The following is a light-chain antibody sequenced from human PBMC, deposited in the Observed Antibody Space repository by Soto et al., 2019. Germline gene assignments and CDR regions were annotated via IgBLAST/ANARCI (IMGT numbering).Light chain of an antibody. CDR1: QYINTR. CDR3: QQTYSLVT. V-gene: IGKV3-11*01. CDR2: QTS. J-gene: IGKJ4*01. Sequence: EIVLTQSPSTLSSFPGDRVTLSCRASQYINTRFAWYQHRPGQAPRLLIYQTSLRAAGIPARFSASGSGTDFTLTIRSLQPEDFSTYYCQQTYSLVTFGGGTKVDI.